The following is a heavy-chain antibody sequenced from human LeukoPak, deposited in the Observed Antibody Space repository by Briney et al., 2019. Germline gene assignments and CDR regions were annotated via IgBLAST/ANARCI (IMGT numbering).Heavy chain of an antibody. CDR3: TRSGYRHPYHFES. CDR2: ISYDGSNK. J-gene: IGHJ4*02. CDR1: GFTFSSYA. D-gene: IGHD3-22*01. Sequence: GGSLRLSCAASGFTFSSYAMHWVRQAPGKGLEWVAVISYDGSNKYYADSVKGRYTISRDNSKNTLSLQMNSLRADDTAIYYCTRSGYRHPYHFESWGQGTLVIVSS. V-gene: IGHV3-30*14.